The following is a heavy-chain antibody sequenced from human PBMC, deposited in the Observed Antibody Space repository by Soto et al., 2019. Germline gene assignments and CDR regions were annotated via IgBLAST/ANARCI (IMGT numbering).Heavy chain of an antibody. D-gene: IGHD1-1*01. CDR2: IYYSEST. V-gene: IGHV4-30-4*01. CDR3: ARLRDDNWYFDL. Sequence: QVQLQESGPGLVKPSQTLSLTCTVSGGSISSGDYYWSWLRQPPGKGLEWIGYIYYSESTYYNSSLKSRVTLSVYTSKNQFYLKLGSVTAADTAVYDCARLRDDNWYFDLWGRGTLVTVSS. CDR1: GGSISSGDYY. J-gene: IGHJ2*01.